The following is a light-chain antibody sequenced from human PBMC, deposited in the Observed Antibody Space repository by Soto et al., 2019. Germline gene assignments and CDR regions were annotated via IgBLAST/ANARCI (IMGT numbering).Light chain of an antibody. CDR2: RAS. CDR3: QQYESSPLT. CDR1: QSVSSSF. J-gene: IGKJ4*01. Sequence: EIVLTQSPDTLSLSPGERATLSCRASQSVSSSFLAWYQQKPGQAPRLLIYRASSRATGIPDRFTGSGSGTDFTLPISRLEPEDFAVYYCQQYESSPLTFGGGTKVEI. V-gene: IGKV3-20*01.